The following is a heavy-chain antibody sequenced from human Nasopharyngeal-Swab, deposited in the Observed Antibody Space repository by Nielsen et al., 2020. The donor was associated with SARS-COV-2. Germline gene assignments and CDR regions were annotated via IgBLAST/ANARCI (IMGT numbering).Heavy chain of an antibody. D-gene: IGHD2-15*01. CDR2: ISSSSSYI. CDR1: GFIFSSYS. V-gene: IGHV3-21*01. CDR3: ARAFEAVVVDY. J-gene: IGHJ4*02. Sequence: GGSLRLSCAASGFIFSSYSMNWVRQAPGKGLEWVSYISSSSSYIYYADSVKGRFTISRDNAKNSLYLQMNSLRAEDTAVYYCARAFEAVVVDYWGQGTLVTVSS.